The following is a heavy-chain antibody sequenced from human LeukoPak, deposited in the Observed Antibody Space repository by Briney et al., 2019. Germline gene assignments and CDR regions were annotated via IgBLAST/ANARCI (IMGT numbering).Heavy chain of an antibody. CDR2: LSYDGSNK. V-gene: IGHV3-30*18. CDR1: GFTFSGYG. CDR3: AKSVIVGPTPAFDI. J-gene: IGHJ3*02. Sequence: PGGSLRLSCAASGFTFSGYGMHWAPRAPGRGRGGVAVLSYDGSNKYYADSVKGRFTISRDNSKNTLYLQMNSLRAEDTVVYYCAKSVIVGPTPAFDIWGQGTMVTVSS. D-gene: IGHD1-26*01.